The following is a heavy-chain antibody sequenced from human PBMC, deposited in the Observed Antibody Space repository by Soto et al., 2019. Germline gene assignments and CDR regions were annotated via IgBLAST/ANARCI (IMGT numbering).Heavy chain of an antibody. Sequence: GGSLRLSCAASGFTFSSYEMNWVRQAPGKGLEWVSYISSSGSTIYYADYVKGRFTISRDNAKNSLYLQMNSLRAEDTAVYYCARRYCSGGSCYYGDDYWGQGTLVTVSS. D-gene: IGHD2-15*01. CDR2: ISSSGSTI. CDR3: ARRYCSGGSCYYGDDY. V-gene: IGHV3-48*03. J-gene: IGHJ4*02. CDR1: GFTFSSYE.